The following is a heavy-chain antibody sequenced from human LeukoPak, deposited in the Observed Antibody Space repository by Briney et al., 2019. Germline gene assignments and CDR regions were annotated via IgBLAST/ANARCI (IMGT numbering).Heavy chain of an antibody. J-gene: IGHJ4*02. Sequence: SETLSLTCTVSGVSISSYYWSWIRQPPGKGLEWSGYVFYSGSTNYNPSLKSRVTMSLGTSKNQSSLKLSSVTAADTAMYYCARHTTVVPPHYFDYWGQGTLVTVSS. D-gene: IGHD4-23*01. CDR2: VFYSGST. CDR1: GVSISSYY. CDR3: ARHTTVVPPHYFDY. V-gene: IGHV4-59*08.